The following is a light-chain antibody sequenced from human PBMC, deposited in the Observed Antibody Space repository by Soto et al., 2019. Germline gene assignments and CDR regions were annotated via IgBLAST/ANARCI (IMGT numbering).Light chain of an antibody. J-gene: IGKJ1*01. CDR3: QQYGSSPPWT. V-gene: IGKV3-20*01. CDR1: QSVSSSY. CDR2: GAS. Sequence: EIVLTQSPGTLSLSPGERATLSFSASQSVSSSYLAWYRQKPGQAPRLLIYGASSRATGTPDRFSGSGSGTDFTLTISRLEPEDFAVYYCQQYGSSPPWTFGQGTKVDIK.